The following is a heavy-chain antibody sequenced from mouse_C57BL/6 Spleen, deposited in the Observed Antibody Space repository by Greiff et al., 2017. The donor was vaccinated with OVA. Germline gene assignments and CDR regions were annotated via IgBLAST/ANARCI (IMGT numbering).Heavy chain of an antibody. Sequence: EVQLVESEGGLVQPGSSMKLSCTASGFTFSDYYMAWVRQVPEKGLEWVANINYDGSSTYYLDSLKSRFIISRDNAKNILYLQMSSLKSEDTATYYCARASYYSNYDYFDYWGQGTTLTVSS. V-gene: IGHV5-16*01. CDR2: INYDGSST. J-gene: IGHJ2*01. CDR3: ARASYYSNYDYFDY. CDR1: GFTFSDYY. D-gene: IGHD2-5*01.